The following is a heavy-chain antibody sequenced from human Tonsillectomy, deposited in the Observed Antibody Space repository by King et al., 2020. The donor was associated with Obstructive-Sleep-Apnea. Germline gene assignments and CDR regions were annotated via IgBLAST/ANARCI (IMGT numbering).Heavy chain of an antibody. Sequence: VQLVESGGGLVKPGGSLRLSCAASGFTFNIYSMNGVRQAPGKGLECVSSISRSSNYIYYADSVKGRFTISRDNPKNSLFLQMNSLRVEDTAVYYCAREACSGGTCYFDYWGQGTLVTVSS. V-gene: IGHV3-21*01. CDR1: GFTFNIYS. CDR3: AREACSGGTCYFDY. D-gene: IGHD2-15*01. CDR2: ISRSSNYI. J-gene: IGHJ4*02.